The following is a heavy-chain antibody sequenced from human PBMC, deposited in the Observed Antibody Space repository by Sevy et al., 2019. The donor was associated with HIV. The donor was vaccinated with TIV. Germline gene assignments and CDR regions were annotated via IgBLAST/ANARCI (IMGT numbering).Heavy chain of an antibody. D-gene: IGHD3-10*01. V-gene: IGHV3-21*01. Sequence: GGSLRLSCAASGFTFSSYSMNWVRQAPGKGLEWVSSISSSSSYIYYADSVKGRFTISRDNAKNSLYLQMNSLRAEDTAVYYYARPETYYYGSGRPNDAFDLWGQGTMVTVSS. CDR2: ISSSSSYI. J-gene: IGHJ3*01. CDR3: ARPETYYYGSGRPNDAFDL. CDR1: GFTFSSYS.